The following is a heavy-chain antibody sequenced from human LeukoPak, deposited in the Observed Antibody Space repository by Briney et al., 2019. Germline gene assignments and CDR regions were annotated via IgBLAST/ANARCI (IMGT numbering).Heavy chain of an antibody. CDR3: VREAIAGALDDAFDI. J-gene: IGHJ3*02. D-gene: IGHD1-26*01. V-gene: IGHV3-7*01. Sequence: PGGSLRLSCAASGFTFSRHYMSWVRQAPGKGLEWVANIKQGGREKYYVASVKGRFTISRDNAKNSLYLQMNSLRAEDTAVYYCVREAIAGALDDAFDIWGQGTMVSVSS. CDR1: GFTFSRHY. CDR2: IKQGGREK.